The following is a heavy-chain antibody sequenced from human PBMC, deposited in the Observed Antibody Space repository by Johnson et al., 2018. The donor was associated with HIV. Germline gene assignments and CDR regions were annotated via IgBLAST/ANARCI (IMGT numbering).Heavy chain of an antibody. CDR1: GFIFSNFG. Sequence: VPLVESGGGVVQPGRSLRLSCAASGFIFSNFGMHWVRQAPGKGLEWVAVTSYDGTNKYYAVSVKGRFTISRDNSKNTLYLQMNSLRAEDTAVYYCAKDRTHEPFDIWGQGTMVTVSS. CDR2: TSYDGTNK. J-gene: IGHJ3*02. V-gene: IGHV3-30*18. CDR3: AKDRTHEPFDI.